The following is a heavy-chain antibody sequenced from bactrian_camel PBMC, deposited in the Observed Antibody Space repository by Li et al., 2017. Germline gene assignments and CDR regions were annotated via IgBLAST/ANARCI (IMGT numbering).Heavy chain of an antibody. Sequence: VQLVESGGGVVQPGGFLRLSCTAPGFAFRDHDVSWVRQAPGKGLEWISGIDSRGGGTAYADSVKGRFAISRDNAKNTLYLQMNSLKTDDTGVYYCAALNSTFGGRFAWCSDFRGEGTQVTVS. D-gene: IGHD1*01. J-gene: IGHJ4*01. CDR1: GFAFRDHD. CDR2: IDSRGGGT. V-gene: IGHV3S40*01. CDR3: AALNSTFGGRFAWCSDF.